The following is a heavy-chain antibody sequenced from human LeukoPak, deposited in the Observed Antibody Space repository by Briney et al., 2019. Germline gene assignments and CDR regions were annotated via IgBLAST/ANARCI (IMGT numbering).Heavy chain of an antibody. J-gene: IGHJ3*02. Sequence: HEASVKASCKASGGTFSSYAISWVRQAPGQGLEWMGWVNAYSGATSYAQNFRGRVTMTRDTSITTAYMELSRLTSDDTAIFYCARAKALAQDSFDIWGQGTVVTVSS. CDR2: VNAYSGAT. V-gene: IGHV1-2*02. CDR3: ARAKALAQDSFDI. D-gene: IGHD5-12*01. CDR1: GGTFSSYA.